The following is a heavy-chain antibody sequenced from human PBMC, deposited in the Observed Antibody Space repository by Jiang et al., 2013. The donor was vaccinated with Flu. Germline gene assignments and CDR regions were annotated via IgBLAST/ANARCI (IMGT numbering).Heavy chain of an antibody. CDR1: GYTFTGYF. Sequence: VQLVESGAEVKRPGASVKVSCKASGYTFTGYFMHWVRQAPGQGLESMGWISPNTGGTNYAPRFQGRVTMTRDTSINTAYMEVIRLRPDDTAVYYCARGGRYTYGPFDSWG. CDR3: ARGGRYTYGPFDS. D-gene: IGHD5-18*01. J-gene: IGHJ4*01. CDR2: ISPNTGGT. V-gene: IGHV1-2*02.